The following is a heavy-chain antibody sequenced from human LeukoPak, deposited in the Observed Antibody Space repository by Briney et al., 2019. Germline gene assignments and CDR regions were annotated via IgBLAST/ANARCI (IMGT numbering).Heavy chain of an antibody. V-gene: IGHV5-51*01. Sequence: GESLKISCKGSGYSFTRYWIGWVRQMPGKGLELMGIIYPGDPDTRYSPSFQGQVTISADKSISTAYLQWSSLKASDTAMYYCARSHSSGWFPSDYWGQGTLVTVTS. D-gene: IGHD6-19*01. CDR2: IYPGDPDT. J-gene: IGHJ4*01. CDR1: GYSFTRYW. CDR3: ARSHSSGWFPSDY.